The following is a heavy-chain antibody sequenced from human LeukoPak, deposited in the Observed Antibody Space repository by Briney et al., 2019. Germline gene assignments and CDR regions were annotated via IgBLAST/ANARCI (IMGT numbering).Heavy chain of an antibody. D-gene: IGHD1-14*01. CDR2: ISSSSSYI. J-gene: IGHJ2*01. CDR1: GFTFSSYS. CDR3: ARDRTRDWYFDL. Sequence: GGSLRLSCAASGFTFSSYSMNWVRQAPGKGLEWVSSISSSSSYIYYADSVKGRFTISRDNAKNSLYLQMNSLRAEDTAVYYCARDRTRDWYFDLWGRGTLVTVSS. V-gene: IGHV3-21*01.